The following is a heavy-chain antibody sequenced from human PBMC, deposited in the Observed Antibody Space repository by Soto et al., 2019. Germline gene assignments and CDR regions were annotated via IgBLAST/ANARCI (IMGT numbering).Heavy chain of an antibody. Sequence: GGSLRLSCAAAGFTFSSYEMNWVRQAPGKGLEWVSSISSSGSTIYYADSVKGRFTISRDNAKNSLYLQMNSLRAEDTAVYYCARWLWQHLVPDYYYGMDVWGQGTTVTVSS. V-gene: IGHV3-48*03. CDR3: ARWLWQHLVPDYYYGMDV. D-gene: IGHD6-13*01. J-gene: IGHJ6*02. CDR1: GFTFSSYE. CDR2: ISSSGSTI.